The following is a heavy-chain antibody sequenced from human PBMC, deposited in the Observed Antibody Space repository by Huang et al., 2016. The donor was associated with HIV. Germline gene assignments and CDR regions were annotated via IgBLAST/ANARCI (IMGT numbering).Heavy chain of an antibody. CDR2: TRAYDGNT. CDR3: ARDSFSSQGRGAFDI. V-gene: IGHV1-18*01. J-gene: IGHJ3*02. CDR1: GYGFTKFG. Sequence: QVQLVQSGVEVKKPGASVKVSCKASGYGFTKFGFSWVRQATGQGLEWMGGTRAYDGNTEYAQKCQDRVTMTTDIFTSTAYMELRSLRSDDTALYFCARDSFSSQGRGAFDIWGQGTMVTVSS. D-gene: IGHD2-2*01.